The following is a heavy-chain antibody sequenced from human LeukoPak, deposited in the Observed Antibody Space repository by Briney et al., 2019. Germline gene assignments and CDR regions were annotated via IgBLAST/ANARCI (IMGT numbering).Heavy chain of an antibody. Sequence: GGSLRLSCAASGFSFSNTWMIWIRQAPGKGLEWVGRIKSKPDGGTTDYAAPVKGRFTILRDDSKNMLFLQMNSLQTEDTAVYYCHKSAWLGVGHIPYWGQGTLVTVSS. J-gene: IGHJ4*02. CDR2: IKSKPDGGTT. CDR1: GFSFSNTW. V-gene: IGHV3-15*05. D-gene: IGHD3-3*01. CDR3: HKSAWLGVGHIPY.